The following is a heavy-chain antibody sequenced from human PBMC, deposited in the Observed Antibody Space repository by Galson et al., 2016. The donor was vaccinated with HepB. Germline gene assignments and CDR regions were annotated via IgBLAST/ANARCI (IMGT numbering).Heavy chain of an antibody. Sequence: SLRLSCAASGFTFNMYTMTWVRQAPGKGPEWVSSISPGSTYTHFADSVKGRFIISRDDVENSLYLQMNSLRAEDTALYYCARVAAPMAAANRGFASWGQGTQVVVSS. CDR2: ISPGSTYT. J-gene: IGHJ5*02. V-gene: IGHV3-21*01. D-gene: IGHD6-13*01. CDR3: ARVAAPMAAANRGFAS. CDR1: GFTFNMYT.